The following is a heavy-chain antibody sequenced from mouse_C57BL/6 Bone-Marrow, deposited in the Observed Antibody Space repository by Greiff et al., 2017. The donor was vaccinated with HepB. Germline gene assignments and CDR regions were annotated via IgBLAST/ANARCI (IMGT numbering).Heavy chain of an antibody. J-gene: IGHJ3*01. D-gene: IGHD1-1*01. CDR2: IYPRSGNT. Sequence: VKLMESGAELARPGASVKLSCKASGYTFTSYGISWVKQRTGQGLEWIGEIYPRSGNTYYNEKFKGKATLTADKSSSTAYMELRSLTSEDSAVYFCASPHYGSSYWFAYWGQGTLVTVSA. CDR1: GYTFTSYG. CDR3: ASPHYGSSYWFAY. V-gene: IGHV1-81*01.